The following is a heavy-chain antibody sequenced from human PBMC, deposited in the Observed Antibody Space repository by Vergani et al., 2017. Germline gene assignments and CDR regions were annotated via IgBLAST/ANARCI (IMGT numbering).Heavy chain of an antibody. CDR2: IKQDGSET. J-gene: IGHJ4*02. V-gene: IGHV3-7*01. Sequence: EVQLVESGGGLVQPGGSLRLSCAASGFTFSSYWMSWVRQAPGKGLEWVANIKQDGSETYYVDSVKGRFTISRDNAKNSLYLQMNSLRAEDTAVYYCARGFGGITFGGVNDYWGQGTLVTVSS. CDR3: ARGFGGITFGGVNDY. CDR1: GFTFSSYW. D-gene: IGHD3-16*01.